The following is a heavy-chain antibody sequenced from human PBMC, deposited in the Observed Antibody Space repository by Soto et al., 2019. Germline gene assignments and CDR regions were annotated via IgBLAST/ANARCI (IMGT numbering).Heavy chain of an antibody. CDR3: ARDHTPRIVGATPY. CDR2: ISYDGSNK. CDR1: GFTFSSYA. D-gene: IGHD1-26*01. Sequence: GGSLRLSCAASGFTFSSYAMHWVRQAPGKGLEWVAVISYDGSNKYYADSVKGRFTISRDNSKNTLYPQMNSLRAEDTAVYYCARDHTPRIVGATPYWGQGSLVTVSS. V-gene: IGHV3-30-3*01. J-gene: IGHJ4*02.